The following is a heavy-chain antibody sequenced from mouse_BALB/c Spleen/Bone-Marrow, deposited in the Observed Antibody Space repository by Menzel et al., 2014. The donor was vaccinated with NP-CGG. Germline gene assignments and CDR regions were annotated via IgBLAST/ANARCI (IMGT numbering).Heavy chain of an antibody. J-gene: IGHJ3*01. CDR2: IYPYNGGT. CDR3: ARGRAYGNYVWFAY. D-gene: IGHD2-1*01. CDR1: GYTFTDYN. Sequence: VQLQQSGPELVKPGASVKISCKASGYTFTDYNMHWMKQSHGKSLDWIGYIYPYNGGTGYNQKFKSKATLTVDNSSSTAYMQRRSPAYDDSAVYYCARGRAYGNYVWFAYWGQGTLVTVSA. V-gene: IGHV1S29*02.